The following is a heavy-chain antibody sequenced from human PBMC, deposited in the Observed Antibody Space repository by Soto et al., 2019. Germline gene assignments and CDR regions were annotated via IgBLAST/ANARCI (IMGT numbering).Heavy chain of an antibody. D-gene: IGHD6-13*01. CDR1: GFTFNNYG. J-gene: IGHJ6*02. V-gene: IGHV3-33*01. CDR2: IWNDGSNS. Sequence: QVQLVESGGGVVQPGRSLRLSCAASGFTFNNYGMHWVRQAPGKGLEWLAVIWNDGSNSSYANSVKGRFTISRDNSKNTTYLQMAGLGAEDTAVYYCARRQIPPPTRGAAKARGGMDVWGQGTTVTVSS. CDR3: ARRQIPPPTRGAAKARGGMDV.